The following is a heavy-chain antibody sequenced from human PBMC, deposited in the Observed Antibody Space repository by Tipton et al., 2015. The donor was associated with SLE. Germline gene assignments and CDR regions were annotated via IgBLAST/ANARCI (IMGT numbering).Heavy chain of an antibody. CDR3: ARGAVTGEYYFPY. J-gene: IGHJ4*02. V-gene: IGHV1-18*04. CDR2: ITAYNGNT. Sequence: QLVQSGAEVKKPGASVKVSCKASGYTFTNYYIHWVRQAPGQGLEWMGWITAYNGNTKYAQKFQGRVTMTTDTSTSTAYMELRSLRSDDTAVYYCARGAVTGEYYFPYGGQGTLVTVSS. CDR1: GYTFTNYY. D-gene: IGHD4-17*01.